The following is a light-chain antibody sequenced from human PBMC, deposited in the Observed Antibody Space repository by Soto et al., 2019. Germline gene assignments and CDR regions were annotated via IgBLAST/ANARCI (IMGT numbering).Light chain of an antibody. CDR2: WAS. V-gene: IGKV4-1*01. Sequence: DMVITHARVYRDVFLGESATIHCESSQRVLYSHNNKNCLAWYQQRPGQPPKLLIYWASTRESGVPDRFSGSGSGTDFTLTISSLQAEDAAVYYCQQYLTSPRTFGQGTKVDIK. CDR3: QQYLTSPRT. CDR1: QRVLYSHNNKNC. J-gene: IGKJ1*01.